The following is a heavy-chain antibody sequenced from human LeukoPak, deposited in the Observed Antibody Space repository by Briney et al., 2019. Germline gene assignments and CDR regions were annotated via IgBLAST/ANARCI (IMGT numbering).Heavy chain of an antibody. V-gene: IGHV3-11*01. CDR2: ISSSGSTI. CDR1: GFTFSDYY. J-gene: IGHJ4*02. Sequence: GGSLRLSCAASGFTFSDYYMSWIRQAPGKGLEWVSYISSSGSTIYYADSVKGRFTISRDNAKNSLYLQMNSLRAVDTAVYYCARGGDPYYDILTGFDYWGQGTLVTVSS. D-gene: IGHD3-9*01. CDR3: ARGGDPYYDILTGFDY.